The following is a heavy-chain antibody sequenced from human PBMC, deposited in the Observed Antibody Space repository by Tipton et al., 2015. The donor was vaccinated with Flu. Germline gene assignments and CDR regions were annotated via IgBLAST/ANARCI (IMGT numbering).Heavy chain of an antibody. V-gene: IGHV4-30-4*01. Sequence: TLSLTCTVSGGSISSGDYYWSWIRQPPGKGLEWIGYIYYSGSTYYHPSLKSRVTISVDTSKNQFSLKLSSVTAADTAVYYCAREGYTVTTRWFDPSGQGTLVTVSS. J-gene: IGHJ5*02. CDR1: GGSISSGDYY. CDR3: AREGYTVTTRWFDP. D-gene: IGHD4-17*01. CDR2: IYYSGST.